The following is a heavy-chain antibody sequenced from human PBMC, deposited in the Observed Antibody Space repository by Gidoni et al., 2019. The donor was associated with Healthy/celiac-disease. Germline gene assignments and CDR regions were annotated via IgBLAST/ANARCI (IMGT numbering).Heavy chain of an antibody. Sequence: EVQLLESGGGLVQPGGSLVLSCAASGFTFSSYAMSWVRQAPGKGLEWVSAISGSGGSTYYADSVKGRFTISRDNSKNTLYLQMNSLRAEDTAVYYCAKDQREVYYYGSGSYYDYWGQGTLVTVSS. CDR2: ISGSGGST. CDR3: AKDQREVYYYGSGSYYDY. J-gene: IGHJ4*02. CDR1: GFTFSSYA. V-gene: IGHV3-23*01. D-gene: IGHD3-10*01.